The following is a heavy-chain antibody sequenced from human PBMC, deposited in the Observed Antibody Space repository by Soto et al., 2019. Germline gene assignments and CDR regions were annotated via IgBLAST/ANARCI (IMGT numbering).Heavy chain of an antibody. CDR3: ASGTHIVVVPAAMTRAYYYYGMDV. J-gene: IGHJ6*02. D-gene: IGHD2-2*01. V-gene: IGHV4-34*01. Sequence: QVQLQQWGAGLLKPSETLSLTCAVYGGSFSGYYWSWIRQPPGKGLEWIGEINHSGSTNYNPSLKSRVTISVDTSKNQFSLKLSSVNAADTAVYYCASGTHIVVVPAAMTRAYYYYGMDVWGQGTTVTVSS. CDR1: GGSFSGYY. CDR2: INHSGST.